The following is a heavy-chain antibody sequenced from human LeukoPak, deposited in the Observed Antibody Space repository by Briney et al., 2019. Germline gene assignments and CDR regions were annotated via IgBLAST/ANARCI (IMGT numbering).Heavy chain of an antibody. V-gene: IGHV3-30*01. CDR3: ARGPDYYDSSGYYLYYMDV. Sequence: GGSLRLSCAASGFTFSSYAMQWVRQAPGKGLEWVAVISYDGSNKYYADSVKGRFTISRDNSKNTLYLQMNSLRAEDTAVYYCARGPDYYDSSGYYLYYMDVWGKGTTVTVSS. CDR2: ISYDGSNK. CDR1: GFTFSSYA. J-gene: IGHJ6*03. D-gene: IGHD3-22*01.